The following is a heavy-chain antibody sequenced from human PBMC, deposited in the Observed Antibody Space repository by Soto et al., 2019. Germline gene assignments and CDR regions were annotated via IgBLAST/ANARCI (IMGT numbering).Heavy chain of an antibody. CDR2: ISSSSSYI. CDR3: ARKFNYDFWSGYLQNSWFDP. J-gene: IGHJ5*02. D-gene: IGHD3-3*01. Sequence: VGSLRLSCAASGFTFSSYSMNWVRQAPGKGLEWVSSISSSSSYIYYADSVKGRFTISRDNAKNSLYLQMNSLRAEDTAVYYCARKFNYDFWSGYLQNSWFDPWGQGTLVTVSS. CDR1: GFTFSSYS. V-gene: IGHV3-21*01.